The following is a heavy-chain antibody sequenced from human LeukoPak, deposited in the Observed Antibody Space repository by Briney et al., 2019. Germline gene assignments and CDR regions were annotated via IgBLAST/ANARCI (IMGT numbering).Heavy chain of an antibody. V-gene: IGHV3-48*03. J-gene: IGHJ4*02. CDR3: ASPGYNSVWSFDY. D-gene: IGHD6-19*01. CDR1: GFTFSSYE. Sequence: GGSLRLSCAASGFTFSSYEMNWVRQAPGKGLEWVSYISGSGSTKYYADSVKGRFTISRDNAKNSLYLQMNSLRAEDTAVYYCASPGYNSVWSFDYWGQGTLVTVSS. CDR2: ISGSGSTK.